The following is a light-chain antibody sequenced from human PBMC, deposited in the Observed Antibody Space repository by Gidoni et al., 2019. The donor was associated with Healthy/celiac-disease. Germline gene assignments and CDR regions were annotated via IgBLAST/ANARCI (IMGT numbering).Light chain of an antibody. CDR3: QQYGSLVT. V-gene: IGKV3-20*01. J-gene: IGKJ3*01. CDR2: GAS. CDR1: QSVSSSY. Sequence: EIVLTPSPGTLSLSPGERATLSCRASQSVSSSYLAWYQQKPGQAPRLLIYGASSRATGIPDRFSGSGSGTDFTLTISRLEPEDFAVYYCQQYGSLVTFXPXTKVDIK.